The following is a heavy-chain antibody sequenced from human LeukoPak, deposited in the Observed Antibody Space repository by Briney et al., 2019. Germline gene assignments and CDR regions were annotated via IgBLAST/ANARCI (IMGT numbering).Heavy chain of an antibody. J-gene: IGHJ1*01. V-gene: IGHV3-7*01. CDR1: GYTFSCYW. Sequence: GGSLRLSCAASGYTFSCYWMSWVRQAPGKGLEWVANIKQDGSEKYYVDSVKGRFTISRDNAKNSLYLQMNSLRAEDTAVYYSASPRSWSYWMAEYFQHWGQGTLVTVSS. D-gene: IGHD1-26*01. CDR3: ASPRSWSYWMAEYFQH. CDR2: IKQDGSEK.